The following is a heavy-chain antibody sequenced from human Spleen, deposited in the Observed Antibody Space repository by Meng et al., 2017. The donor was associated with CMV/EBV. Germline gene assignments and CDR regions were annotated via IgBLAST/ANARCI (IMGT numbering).Heavy chain of an antibody. V-gene: IGHV5-51*01. CDR2: IYPGDSDT. J-gene: IGHJ4*02. CDR3: ARRGSGSYSRRETFDY. CDR1: GYSFSTYW. Sequence: GESLKISCQGSGYSFSTYWIAWVRHMPGKGLEWVGIIYPGDSDTRYNPSFQGQVTLSADRSNGTAYLQWSSLKASDTAIYYCARRGSGSYSRRETFDYWGQGTLVTVSS. D-gene: IGHD3-10*01.